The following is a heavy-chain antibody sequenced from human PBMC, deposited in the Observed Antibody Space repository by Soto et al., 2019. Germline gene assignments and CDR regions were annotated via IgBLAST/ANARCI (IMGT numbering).Heavy chain of an antibody. CDR2: IMPVFPTP. CDR1: GGTFSTSA. CDR3: ARHKARLQLGGNYYYILDV. D-gene: IGHD5-12*01. J-gene: IGHJ6*02. V-gene: IGHV1-69*12. Sequence: VQLEQSGPEVTKPGSSVKVSCKASGGTFSTSALSWVRQAPGQGLEWMGGIMPVFPTPDYAQKFQGRVTITADESTSTAYMELGGLTSDDTAVYYCARHKARLQLGGNYYYILDVWGQGTAVTVSS.